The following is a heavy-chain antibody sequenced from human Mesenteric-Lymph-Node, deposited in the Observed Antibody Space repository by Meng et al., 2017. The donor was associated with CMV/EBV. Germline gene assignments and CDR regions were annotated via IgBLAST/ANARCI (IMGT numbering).Heavy chain of an antibody. CDR3: AREFYYGSGLV. CDR1: GGSVSSGSYY. J-gene: IGHJ4*02. CDR2: IYYSGST. V-gene: IGHV4-61*01. D-gene: IGHD3-10*01. Sequence: SETLSLTCTVSGGSVSSGSYYWSWIRQPPGKGLEWIGYIYYSGSTNYNPSLKSRVTISVDTSKNQFSLKLSSVTTADTAVYYCAREFYYGSGLVWGQGTLVTVSS.